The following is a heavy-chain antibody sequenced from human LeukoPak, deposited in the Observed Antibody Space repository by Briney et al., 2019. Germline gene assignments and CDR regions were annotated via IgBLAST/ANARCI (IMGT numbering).Heavy chain of an antibody. J-gene: IGHJ4*02. D-gene: IGHD2-15*01. CDR2: ISGSSSNI. V-gene: IGHV3-21*01. Sequence: GGSLRLSCAASGFTFSRYSMNWVRQAPGKGLEWVSSISGSSSNIYYADSVKGRFTISRDNAKNSLYLQMNSLRAEDTAVYYCARPLGYCTSGSCFPDYWGQGTLVTVSS. CDR1: GFTFSRYS. CDR3: ARPLGYCTSGSCFPDY.